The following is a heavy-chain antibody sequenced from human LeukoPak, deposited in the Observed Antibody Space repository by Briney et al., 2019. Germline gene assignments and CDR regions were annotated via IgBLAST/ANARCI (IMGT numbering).Heavy chain of an antibody. CDR1: GFTFDDYA. D-gene: IGHD6-19*01. CDR2: ISWNSGSI. J-gene: IGHJ4*02. Sequence: GGSLRLSCTASGFTFDDYAMHWVRQAPGKGLEWVSGISWNSGSIGYANSVKGRFTISRDNAKNSLYLQMNSLRAEDMALYYCAKASIAVAGPAYFDYWGQGTLVTVSS. CDR3: AKASIAVAGPAYFDY. V-gene: IGHV3-9*03.